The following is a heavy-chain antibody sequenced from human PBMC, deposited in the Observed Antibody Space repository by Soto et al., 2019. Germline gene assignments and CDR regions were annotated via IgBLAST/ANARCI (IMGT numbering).Heavy chain of an antibody. CDR1: GGSISSYY. V-gene: IGHV4-59*01. D-gene: IGHD6-13*01. Sequence: SETLSLTCTGSGGSISSYYWSWIRQPPGKGLEWIGYIYYSGSTNYNPSLKSRVTVSVDTSKNQFSLKLSSVTAADTAVYYCARGSWYGVFGNYYYMDVWGKGTTVTVSS. CDR2: IYYSGST. CDR3: ARGSWYGVFGNYYYMDV. J-gene: IGHJ6*03.